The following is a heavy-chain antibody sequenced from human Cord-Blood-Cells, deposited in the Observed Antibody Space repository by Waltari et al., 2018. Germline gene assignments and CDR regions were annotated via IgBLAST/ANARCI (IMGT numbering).Heavy chain of an antibody. CDR3: ARDGIQYSSSSGALDY. CDR2: ISYDGSNK. J-gene: IGHJ4*02. Sequence: QVQLVESGGGVVQPGRSLRLSCAASGFTFSSYAMHWVRQAPGKGLEWVAVISYDGSNKYDADSVKGRFTISRDNSKNTLYLQMNSLRAEDTAVYYCARDGIQYSSSSGALDYWGQGTLVTVSS. CDR1: GFTFSSYA. V-gene: IGHV3-30*04. D-gene: IGHD6-6*01.